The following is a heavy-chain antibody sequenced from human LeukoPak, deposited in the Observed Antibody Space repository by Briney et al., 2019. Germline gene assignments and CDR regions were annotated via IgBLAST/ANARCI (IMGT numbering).Heavy chain of an antibody. V-gene: IGHV4-59*01. Sequence: SETLSLTCTVSGGSITSSYWSWIRQSLGKGLEWIGYIHYTGSTNYNPSLKSRVTMLIDTSKNQFSLKLSSVTAADTAVYYCARGRYSAGDSWFDPWGQGTLVTVSS. CDR2: IHYTGST. CDR3: ARGRYSAGDSWFDP. D-gene: IGHD3-9*01. CDR1: GGSITSSY. J-gene: IGHJ5*02.